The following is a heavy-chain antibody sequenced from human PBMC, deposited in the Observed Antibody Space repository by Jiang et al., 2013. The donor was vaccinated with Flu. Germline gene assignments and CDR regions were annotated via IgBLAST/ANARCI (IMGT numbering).Heavy chain of an antibody. CDR3: ARDHSSGWRPFDY. D-gene: IGHD6-19*01. Sequence: QGLEWMGIINPSGGSTSYAQKFQGRVTMTRDTSTSTVYMELSSLRSEDTAVYYCARDHSSGWRPFDYWGQGTLVTVSS. J-gene: IGHJ4*02. V-gene: IGHV1-46*01. CDR2: INPSGGST.